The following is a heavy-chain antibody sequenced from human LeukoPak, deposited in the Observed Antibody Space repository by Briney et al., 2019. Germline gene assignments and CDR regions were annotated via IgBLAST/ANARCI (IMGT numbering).Heavy chain of an antibody. Sequence: GGSLRLSCAASGLSFSTYGMHWVRQAPDTGLEWVALIWHDGSKEYYADSVKGRFTISRDNSKNTLYLEMNSLRADDTAVYYCAGDTPPGGEYYFEYWGQGALVTVSS. CDR3: AGDTPPGGEYYFEY. CDR1: GLSFSTYG. CDR2: IWHDGSKE. V-gene: IGHV3-33*01. D-gene: IGHD3-16*01. J-gene: IGHJ4*02.